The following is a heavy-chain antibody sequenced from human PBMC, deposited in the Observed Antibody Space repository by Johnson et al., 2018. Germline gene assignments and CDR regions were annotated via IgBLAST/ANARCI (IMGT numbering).Heavy chain of an antibody. Sequence: VQLVESGGYLIQSGGSLRLSCVASGFTFSPYSMNWVRQAPGKGLEWVSYITAGSNRIKYADSVKGRFTISRDDARNSVFMQMNSLRDEDTAVYFWARSVEGSFDYWGQGTPVTVSS. V-gene: IGHV3-48*02. CDR1: GFTFSPYS. J-gene: IGHJ4*02. CDR2: ITAGSNRI. D-gene: IGHD3-10*01. CDR3: ARSVEGSFDY.